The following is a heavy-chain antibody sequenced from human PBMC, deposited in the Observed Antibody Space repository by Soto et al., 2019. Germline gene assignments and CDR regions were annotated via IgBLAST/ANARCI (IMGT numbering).Heavy chain of an antibody. Sequence: GGSLRLSCAASGFTLSSYGMPWVRQAPGKGLEWVAIISYDGNVKYFIDSVKGRFTISRDDSKNTVYLHMNSLRPDDTAVYFCARGYSGDEGSYWGQGTQVTVSS. CDR3: ARGYSGDEGSY. CDR1: GFTLSSYG. J-gene: IGHJ4*02. CDR2: ISYDGNVK. V-gene: IGHV3-30*03. D-gene: IGHD5-12*01.